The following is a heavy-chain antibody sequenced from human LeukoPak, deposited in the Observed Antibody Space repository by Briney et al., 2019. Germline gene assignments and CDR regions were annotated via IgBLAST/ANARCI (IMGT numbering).Heavy chain of an antibody. CDR2: ISSSSYI. J-gene: IGHJ4*02. D-gene: IGHD6-13*01. Sequence: GGSLRLSCAASGFTFDDYAMHWVRQAPGKGLEWVSSISSSSYIYYADSVKGRFTISRDNAKNSLYLQMNSLRAEDTAVYYCASEGVAAAGIDLWGQGTLVTVSS. CDR3: ASEGVAAAGIDL. CDR1: GFTFDDYA. V-gene: IGHV3-69-1*01.